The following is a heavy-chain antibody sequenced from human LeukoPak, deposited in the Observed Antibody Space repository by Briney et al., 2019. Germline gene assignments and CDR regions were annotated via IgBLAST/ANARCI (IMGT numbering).Heavy chain of an antibody. CDR3: AKVDTAMGSLDAFDI. V-gene: IGHV3-33*03. CDR2: IWYDGSNK. J-gene: IGHJ3*02. Sequence: GRSLRLSCAASGFTFSSYGMHWVRQAPGKGLEWVAVIWYDGSNKYYADSVKGRFTISRDNAKNSLYLQMNSLRAEDTAVYYCAKVDTAMGSLDAFDIWGQGTMVTVSS. CDR1: GFTFSSYG. D-gene: IGHD5-18*01.